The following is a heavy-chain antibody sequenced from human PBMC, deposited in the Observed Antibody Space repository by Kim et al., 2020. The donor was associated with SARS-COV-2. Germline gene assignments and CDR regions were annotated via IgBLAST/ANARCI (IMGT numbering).Heavy chain of an antibody. CDR3: ARRGLRRVGATLDP. V-gene: IGHV4-39*01. J-gene: IGHJ5*02. CDR1: GGSVTDRNYL. CDR2: FYYDGGT. Sequence: SETLSLTCTVAGGSVTDRNYLWDWIRQPPGKGLEWIASFYYDGGTYLNPSLRSRLTLSVDASKNQFSLNVSSVTAADTAMYYCARRGLRRVGATLDPWGRGTLVTVSS. D-gene: IGHD1-26*01.